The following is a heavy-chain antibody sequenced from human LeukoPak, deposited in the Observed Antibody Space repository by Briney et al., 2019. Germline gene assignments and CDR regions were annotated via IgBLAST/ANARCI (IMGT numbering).Heavy chain of an antibody. CDR2: INVNNGIT. D-gene: IGHD5-12*01. CDR1: GYTFTTYG. J-gene: IGHJ4*02. CDR3: ARGPKGGSDY. Sequence: ASVKVSCKTSGYTFTTYGITWVRQAPGQGLEWAAWINVNNGITRYAQKFQGRVTLTTDTPARTAYMEVLSLTSDDTAVYYCARGPKGGSDYWGQGTLVIVSS. V-gene: IGHV1-18*01.